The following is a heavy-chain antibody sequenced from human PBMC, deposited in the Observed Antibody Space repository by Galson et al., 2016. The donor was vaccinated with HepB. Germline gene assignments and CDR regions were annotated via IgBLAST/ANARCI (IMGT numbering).Heavy chain of an antibody. CDR2: IYPGDSDT. CDR1: GYNFTNYW. V-gene: IGHV5-51*01. J-gene: IGHJ3*01. CDR3: ARHISGWLAGRWAQGEFEF. Sequence: QSGAEVKKPGESLKISCKGSGYNFTNYWIAWVRRMPGKGLEWMGVIYPGDSDTRYSPSFQGQVTISADKSITSAYLQWNSLKASDTAMYYCARHISGWLAGRWAQGEFEFWGQGTMVTVSS. D-gene: IGHD6-19*01.